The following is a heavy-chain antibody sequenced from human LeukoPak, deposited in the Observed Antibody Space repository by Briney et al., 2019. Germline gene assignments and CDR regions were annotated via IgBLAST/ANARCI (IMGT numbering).Heavy chain of an antibody. CDR1: GGSISSHY. D-gene: IGHD6-13*01. Sequence: PSETLSLTCTVSGGSISSHYWSWIRQPPGKGLEWIGYIYYSGSTNYNPSLKSRVTISVDTSKNQFSLKLSSVTAADTAVYYCARHAGGGSSWIDYWGQGTLVTVSS. V-gene: IGHV4-59*08. J-gene: IGHJ4*02. CDR3: ARHAGGGSSWIDY. CDR2: IYYSGST.